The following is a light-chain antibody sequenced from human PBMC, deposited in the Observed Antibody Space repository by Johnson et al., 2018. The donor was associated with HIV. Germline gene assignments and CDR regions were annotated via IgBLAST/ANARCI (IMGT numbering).Light chain of an antibody. Sequence: QSVLTQPPSVSAAPGQKVTISCSGSSSNIGSNSVSWYQQLPGTAPKLLIYTYDQRPSGVHDRFSGSKSGTSASLAISGLQAEDEADYYCAAWDDTLHSYVFGTGTKVTVL. CDR2: TYD. CDR1: SSNIGSNS. J-gene: IGLJ1*01. V-gene: IGLV1-44*01. CDR3: AAWDDTLHSYV.